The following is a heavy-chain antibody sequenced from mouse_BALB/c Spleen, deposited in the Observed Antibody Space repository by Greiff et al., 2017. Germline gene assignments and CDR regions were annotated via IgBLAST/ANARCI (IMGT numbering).Heavy chain of an antibody. D-gene: IGHD1-1*01. CDR2: ISSGSSTI. J-gene: IGHJ2*01. CDR1: GFTFSSFG. Sequence: EVKLVESGGGLVQPGGSRKLSCAASGFTFSSFGMHWVRQAPEKGLEWVAYISSGSSTIYYADTVKGRFTISRDNPKNTLFLQMTSLRSEDTAMYYCARAGSSSPFDDWGQGTTLTVSS. V-gene: IGHV5-17*02. CDR3: ARAGSSSPFDD.